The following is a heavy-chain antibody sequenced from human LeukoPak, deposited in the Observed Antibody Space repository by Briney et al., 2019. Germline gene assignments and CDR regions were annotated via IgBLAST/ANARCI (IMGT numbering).Heavy chain of an antibody. CDR3: ARAPWSGYSVFDY. Sequence: ASVKVSCKASGYTFTGYYMHWVRQAPGQGLEWMGWFNPNSGGTNYAQKFQGRVTMTRDTSTSTAYMELSRLRSDDTAVYYCARAPWSGYSVFDYWGQGTLVTVSS. V-gene: IGHV1-2*02. CDR2: FNPNSGGT. J-gene: IGHJ4*02. D-gene: IGHD3-3*01. CDR1: GYTFTGYY.